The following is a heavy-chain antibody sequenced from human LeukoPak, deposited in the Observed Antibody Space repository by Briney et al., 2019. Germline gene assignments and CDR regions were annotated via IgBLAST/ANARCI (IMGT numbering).Heavy chain of an antibody. V-gene: IGHV3-11*05. CDR3: ARVTDTGYYFAY. CDR1: GFIFSDYY. J-gene: IGHJ4*02. Sequence: GGSLRLSCAASGFIFSDYYMSWIRQAPGKGLEWVSYISGSSTYTNYADSVKGRFTISRDNAKNPLYLEMNSLRAEDTAVYYCARVTDTGYYFAYWGQPTLVTVSS. CDR2: ISGSSTYT. D-gene: IGHD5-18*01.